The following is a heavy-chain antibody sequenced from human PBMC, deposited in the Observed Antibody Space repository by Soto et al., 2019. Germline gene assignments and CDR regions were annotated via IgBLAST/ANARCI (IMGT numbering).Heavy chain of an antibody. CDR1: GFTFSSYA. D-gene: IGHD1-26*01. CDR3: AKDRPRGIVGAAEPFDY. V-gene: IGHV3-23*01. Sequence: EVQLLESGGGLVQPGGSLRLSCAASGFTFSSYAMSWVRQAPGKGLEWVSAISGSGGSTYYADSVKGRFTISRDNSKNTLYLQMNGLRAEDTAVYYCAKDRPRGIVGAAEPFDYWGQGTLVTVSS. J-gene: IGHJ4*02. CDR2: ISGSGGST.